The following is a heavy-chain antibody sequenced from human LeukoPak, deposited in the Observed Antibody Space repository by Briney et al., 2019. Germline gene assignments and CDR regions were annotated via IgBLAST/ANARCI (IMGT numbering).Heavy chain of an antibody. V-gene: IGHV4-59*12. CDR3: AKEGDYRGRPTCGMDV. J-gene: IGHJ6*02. D-gene: IGHD4-23*01. Sequence: PSETLSLTCTVSGGSISSYYWSWIRQPPGKGLEWIGYIYYSGSTNYNPSFKSRVTISVDTSKSQSSLKLSSVTAADTAVYYCAKEGDYRGRPTCGMDVWGQGTTVTVSS. CDR2: IYYSGST. CDR1: GGSISSYY.